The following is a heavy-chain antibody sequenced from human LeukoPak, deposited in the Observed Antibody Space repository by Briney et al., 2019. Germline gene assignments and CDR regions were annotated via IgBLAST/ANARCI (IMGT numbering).Heavy chain of an antibody. CDR3: ARHVGVGATSGYPLGRFDY. CDR2: VSHSGAT. J-gene: IGHJ4*02. V-gene: IGHV4-30-2*03. D-gene: IGHD1-26*01. Sequence: SETLSLTCAVSGGSITSGAYSWDWIRQPPGKGLEWIGYVSHSGATYYNPSLKSRLTISVDTSKNQFSLKLSSVTATDTAVYYCARHVGVGATSGYPLGRFDYWGQGTLVTVSS. CDR1: GGSITSGAYS.